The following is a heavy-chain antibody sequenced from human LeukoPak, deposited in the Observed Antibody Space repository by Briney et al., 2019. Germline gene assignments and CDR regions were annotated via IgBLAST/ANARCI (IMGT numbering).Heavy chain of an antibody. CDR2: IYYSGST. CDR3: ARNQGDYYDSSGLDY. J-gene: IGHJ4*02. D-gene: IGHD3-22*01. V-gene: IGHV4-59*12. Sequence: SETLSLTCTVSGGSISSYYWSWIRQPPGKGLEWIGYIYYSGSTNYNPSLKSRVTISVDTSKNQFSLKLSSVTAADTAVYYCARNQGDYYDSSGLDYWGQGTLVTVSS. CDR1: GGSISSYY.